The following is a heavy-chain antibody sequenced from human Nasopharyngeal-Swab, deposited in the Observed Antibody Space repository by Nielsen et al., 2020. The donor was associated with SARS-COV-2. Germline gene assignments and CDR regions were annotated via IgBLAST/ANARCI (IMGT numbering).Heavy chain of an antibody. V-gene: IGHV3-7*01. CDR1: GFTFSSYR. Sequence: GESLKISCAASGFTFSSYRMSWVRQAPGKGLEWVANIKQDGSEKYYVDSVKGRFTISRDNAKNSLYLQMNSLRAEDTAVYYCARDDYVWGSYRYTTYFDYWGQGTLVTVSS. D-gene: IGHD3-16*02. CDR2: IKQDGSEK. CDR3: ARDDYVWGSYRYTTYFDY. J-gene: IGHJ4*02.